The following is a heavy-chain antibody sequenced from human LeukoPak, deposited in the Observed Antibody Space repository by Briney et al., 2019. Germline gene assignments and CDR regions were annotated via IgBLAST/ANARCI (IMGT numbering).Heavy chain of an antibody. V-gene: IGHV3-66*01. CDR3: ARERPDSRNLDS. J-gene: IGHJ4*02. Sequence: GGSLRLSCAAFGFIVRSNHINWVRQAPGKGVEGVSITYSGDTTYYADSVKGRFIISRDDSKNTLSLQMNDLRVEDTAVYYCARERPDSRNLDSWGRGALVTVSS. CDR2: TYSGDTT. D-gene: IGHD1-14*01. CDR1: GFIVRSNH.